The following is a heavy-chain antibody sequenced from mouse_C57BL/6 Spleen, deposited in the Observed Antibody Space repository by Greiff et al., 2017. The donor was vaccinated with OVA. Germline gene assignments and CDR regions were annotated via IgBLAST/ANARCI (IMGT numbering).Heavy chain of an antibody. CDR1: GYTFTSYW. CDR2: IDPSDSYT. Sequence: VQLQQPGAELVMPGASVKLSCKASGYTFTSYWMHWVKQRPGQGLEWIGEIDPSDSYTNYNQKFKGKSTLTVDKSSSTAYMQLSSLTSEDSAVYYCASHYDHAMDYWGQGTSVTVSS. D-gene: IGHD2-4*01. J-gene: IGHJ4*01. V-gene: IGHV1-69*01. CDR3: ASHYDHAMDY.